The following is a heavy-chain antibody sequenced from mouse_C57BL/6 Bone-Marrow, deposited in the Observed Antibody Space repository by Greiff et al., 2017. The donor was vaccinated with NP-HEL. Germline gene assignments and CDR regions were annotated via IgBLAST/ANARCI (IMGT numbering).Heavy chain of an antibody. CDR3: ARRGYGSSYGAY. V-gene: IGHV1-81*01. D-gene: IGHD1-1*01. CDR2: IYPRSGNT. J-gene: IGHJ3*01. CDR1: GYTFTSYG. Sequence: VQLVESGAELARPGASVKLSCKASGYTFTSYGISWVKQRTGQGLEWIGEIYPRSGNTYYNEKFKGKATLTADKSSSTAYMELRSLTSEDSAVYFCARRGYGSSYGAYWGQGTLVTVSA.